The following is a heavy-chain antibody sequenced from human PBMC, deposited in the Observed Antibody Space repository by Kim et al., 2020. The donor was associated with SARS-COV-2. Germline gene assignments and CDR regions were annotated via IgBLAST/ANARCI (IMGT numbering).Heavy chain of an antibody. J-gene: IGHJ6*02. CDR1: GSIFSSYG. D-gene: IGHD2-8*01. Sequence: GGSLRLSCAGSGSIFSSYGIHWVRQAPGKGLEWVAVMSYDGSNQYYADSVKGRFTMSRDNSKNTLYLHMNTLRAEDTAVYYCAKDLRAKHPYATSYNYYYCLDVWGQGTTVTVSS. CDR3: AKDLRAKHPYATSYNYYYCLDV. V-gene: IGHV3-30*18. CDR2: MSYDGSNQ.